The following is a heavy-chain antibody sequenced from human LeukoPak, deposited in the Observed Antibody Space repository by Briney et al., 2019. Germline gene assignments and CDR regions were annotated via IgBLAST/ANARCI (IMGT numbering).Heavy chain of an antibody. D-gene: IGHD6-19*01. Sequence: QPGRSLRLSCAASGFTFSSYAMHWVRQAPGKGLEWVAVISYDGSNKYYADSVKGRFTISRDNSKNTLYLQMNSLRAEDTAVYYCARDTAVAGTGWFDPWGQGTLVTVSS. CDR1: GFTFSSYA. J-gene: IGHJ5*02. V-gene: IGHV3-30-3*01. CDR3: ARDTAVAGTGWFDP. CDR2: ISYDGSNK.